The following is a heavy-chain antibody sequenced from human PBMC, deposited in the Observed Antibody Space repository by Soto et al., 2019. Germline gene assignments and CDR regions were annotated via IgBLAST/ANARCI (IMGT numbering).Heavy chain of an antibody. V-gene: IGHV3-11*01. CDR1: GFTFSDYY. CDR3: ARKNFGAVAGNNWFDP. D-gene: IGHD6-19*01. CDR2: ISSSGSTI. Sequence: PGGSLRLSCAASGFTFSDYYMSWIRQAPGKGLEWVSYISSSGSTIYYADSVNGRFTISRDNAKNSLYLQMNSLRAEDTAVYYCARKNFGAVAGNNWFDPWGQGTLVTVSS. J-gene: IGHJ5*02.